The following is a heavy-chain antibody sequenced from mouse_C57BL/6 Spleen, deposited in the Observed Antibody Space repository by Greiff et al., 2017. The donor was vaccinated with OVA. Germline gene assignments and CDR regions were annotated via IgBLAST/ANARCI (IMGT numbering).Heavy chain of an antibody. CDR2: IYPRDGST. CDR1: GYTFTSYD. D-gene: IGHD1-1*01. Sequence: QVQLQQSGPELVKPGASVKLSCKASGYTFTSYDINWVKQRPGQGLEWIGWIYPRDGSTKYNETFKGKATLTVDTSASTAYMELHSLTSEDSAVYFCARKAVVVPGDYWGQGTSVTVSS. J-gene: IGHJ4*01. V-gene: IGHV1-85*01. CDR3: ARKAVVVPGDY.